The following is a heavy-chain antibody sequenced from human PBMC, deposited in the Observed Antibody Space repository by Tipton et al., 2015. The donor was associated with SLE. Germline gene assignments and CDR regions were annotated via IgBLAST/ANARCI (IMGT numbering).Heavy chain of an antibody. CDR2: FSSSGSYI. D-gene: IGHD3-22*01. V-gene: IGHV3-21*01. J-gene: IGHJ2*01. CDR1: GFSFRSYG. CDR3: ARAGVVVVIGWYFDL. Sequence: GSLRLSCAASGFSFRSYGMNWVRQAPGQGLQWVSSFSSSGSYIYYADSVKGRFTISRDNAKNSLYLQMNSLRAEDTAVYYCARAGVVVVIGWYFDLWGRGTLVTVSS.